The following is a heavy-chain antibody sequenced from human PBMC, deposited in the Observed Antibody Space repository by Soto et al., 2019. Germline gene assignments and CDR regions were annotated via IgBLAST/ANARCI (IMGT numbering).Heavy chain of an antibody. V-gene: IGHV1-8*01. CDR2: VNPISGNT. CDR1: GYTFTKYD. J-gene: IGHJ6*02. Sequence: QEQLEQSGAEVKKPGASVKVSCKASGYTFTKYDFNWVRQATGQGLEWMGWVNPISGNTETAQNFQGRVSLTMNTSTSTAFMELSSLRSGDTAVYYCATSRINMIRGVFYHGLDVWGHGTTLTVSS. CDR3: ATSRINMIRGVFYHGLDV. D-gene: IGHD3-10*01.